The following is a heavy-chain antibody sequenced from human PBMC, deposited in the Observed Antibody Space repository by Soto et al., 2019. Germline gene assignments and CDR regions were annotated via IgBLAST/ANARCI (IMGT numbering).Heavy chain of an antibody. CDR1: GGSISSYY. Sequence: QVQLQESGPGLVKPSETLSLTCTVSGGSISSYYWSWIRQPPGKGLEWIGYIYYSGSTNYNPSLKSRVTLSVDTSKNQCSLKLSSVTAADTAVYYCARAWELPYYYYGMDVWGQGTTVTVSS. CDR3: ARAWELPYYYYGMDV. CDR2: IYYSGST. J-gene: IGHJ6*02. V-gene: IGHV4-59*01. D-gene: IGHD1-26*01.